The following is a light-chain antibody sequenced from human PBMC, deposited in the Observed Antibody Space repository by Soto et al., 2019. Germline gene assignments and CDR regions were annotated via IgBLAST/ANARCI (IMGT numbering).Light chain of an antibody. CDR1: SSNIGNNA. J-gene: IGLJ3*02. CDR3: ATWDYGLKEMV. Sequence: QSVLTQPPSLSEAPGQRVTVSCSGSSSNIGNNAVNWYQQHSGKAPKLLMYYDDFRPSGVSDRFSGSKSGTSASLAISGLQCEAEDEYFCATWDYGLKEMVFGGWTKLTV. CDR2: YDD. V-gene: IGLV1-36*01.